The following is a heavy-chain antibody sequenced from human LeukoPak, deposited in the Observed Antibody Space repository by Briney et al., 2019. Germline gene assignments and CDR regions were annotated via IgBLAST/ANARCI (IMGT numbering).Heavy chain of an antibody. V-gene: IGHV4-59*01. J-gene: IGHJ4*02. D-gene: IGHD3-22*01. CDR1: GGSISSYY. Sequence: SETLSLTXTVSGGSISSYYWSWLRQPPGKGLEWIGYIYYSGSTNYNPSLKSRVTISVDTSKNQFSLKLSSVTAADTAVYYCARWDYYDSSGYSYWGQGTLVTVSS. CDR3: ARWDYYDSSGYSY. CDR2: IYYSGST.